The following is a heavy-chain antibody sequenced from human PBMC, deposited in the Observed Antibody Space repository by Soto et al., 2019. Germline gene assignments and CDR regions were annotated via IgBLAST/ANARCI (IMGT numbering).Heavy chain of an antibody. Sequence: ASVKVSRKASGYTFTSYGISWLRQAPGQGLEWMGWISAYNGNTNYAQKLQGRVTMTTDTSTSTAYMELRSLRSDDTAVYYCARGPQIYCSSTSCYASDYWGQGTLVTVSS. V-gene: IGHV1-18*01. J-gene: IGHJ4*02. CDR1: GYTFTSYG. CDR2: ISAYNGNT. D-gene: IGHD2-2*01. CDR3: ARGPQIYCSSTSCYASDY.